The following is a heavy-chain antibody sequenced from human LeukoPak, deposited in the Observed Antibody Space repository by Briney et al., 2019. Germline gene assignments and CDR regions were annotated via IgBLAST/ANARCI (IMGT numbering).Heavy chain of an antibody. J-gene: IGHJ5*02. CDR3: ARDAYDFWSSYLGWFDP. CDR1: GGTFSSYA. D-gene: IGHD3-3*01. CDR2: IIPIFGTA. Sequence: ASVKVSCKASGGTFSSYASSWMRQAPGQGLEWMGRIIPIFGTANYAQKFQGRVTITTDESTSTAYMERSGLRAEDTALYYWARDAYDFWSSYLGWFDPWGQGTLVTVSS. V-gene: IGHV1-69*05.